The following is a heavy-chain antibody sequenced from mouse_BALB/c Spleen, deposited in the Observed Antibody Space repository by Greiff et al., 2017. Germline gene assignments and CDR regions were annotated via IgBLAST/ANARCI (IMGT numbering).Heavy chain of an antibody. V-gene: IGHV5-6-5*01. J-gene: IGHJ4*01. Sequence: EVHLVESGGGLVKPGGSLKLSCAASGFTFSSYAMSWVRQTPEKRLEWVASISSGGSTYYPDSVKGRFTISRDNARNILYLQMSSLRSEDTAMYYCARGQEYGLSMDYWGQGTSVTVSS. CDR2: ISSGGST. D-gene: IGHD2-10*02. CDR1: GFTFSSYA. CDR3: ARGQEYGLSMDY.